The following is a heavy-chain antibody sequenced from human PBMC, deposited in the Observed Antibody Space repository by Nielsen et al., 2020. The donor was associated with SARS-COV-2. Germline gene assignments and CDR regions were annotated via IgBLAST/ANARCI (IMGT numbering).Heavy chain of an antibody. CDR2: IYYSGST. J-gene: IGHJ6*02. CDR3: ARGQRYYDILTGYYFYYYGMDV. Sequence: WIRQPPGKGLEWIGYIYYSGSTNYNPSLKSRVTISVDTSKNQFSLKLSSVTAADTAVYYCARGQRYYDILTGYYFYYYGMDVWGQGTTVTVSS. D-gene: IGHD3-9*01. V-gene: IGHV4-59*12.